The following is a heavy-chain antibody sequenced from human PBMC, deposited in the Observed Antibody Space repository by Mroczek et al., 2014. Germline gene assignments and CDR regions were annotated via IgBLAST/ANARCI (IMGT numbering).Heavy chain of an antibody. J-gene: IGHJ6*02. CDR1: GYTLTELS. V-gene: IGHV1-24*01. Sequence: VQLVESGAEVKKPGASVKVSCKVSGYTLTELSMHWVRQAPGKGLEWMGGFDPEDGETIYAQKFQGRVTMTEDTSTDTAYMELSSLRSEDTAVYYCATSWGYCSGGSCFLGMDVWGQGTTVTVSS. CDR3: ATSWGYCSGGSCFLGMDV. D-gene: IGHD2-15*01. CDR2: FDPEDGET.